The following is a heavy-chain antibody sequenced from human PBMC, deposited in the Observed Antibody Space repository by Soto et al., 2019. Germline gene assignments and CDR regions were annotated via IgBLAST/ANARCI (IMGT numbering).Heavy chain of an antibody. CDR3: AGAREQRGFRSPYYYYYMDV. CDR2: ISGSGGST. D-gene: IGHD6-25*01. Sequence: EVQLLESGGGLVQPGGSLRLSCAASGFTFSSYAMSWVRQAPGKGLEWVSAISGSGGSTYYADSVKGRFTISRDNSKNTLYLQMNSLRAEDTAVYYCAGAREQRGFRSPYYYYYMDVWGKGTTVTVSS. V-gene: IGHV3-23*01. CDR1: GFTFSSYA. J-gene: IGHJ6*03.